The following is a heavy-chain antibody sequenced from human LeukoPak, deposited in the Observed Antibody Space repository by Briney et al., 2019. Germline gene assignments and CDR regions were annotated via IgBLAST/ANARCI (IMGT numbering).Heavy chain of an antibody. CDR2: IYHSGST. CDR1: GYSISSGYY. Sequence: SETLSLTCAVSGYSISSGYYWGWIRQPPGKGLEWIGSIYHSGSTYYNPSLKSRVTISVDTSKNQFSLKLSSVTAADTAVYYCATTVAGRDAFDYWGQGTLVTVSS. V-gene: IGHV4-38-2*01. CDR3: ATTVAGRDAFDY. D-gene: IGHD6-19*01. J-gene: IGHJ4*02.